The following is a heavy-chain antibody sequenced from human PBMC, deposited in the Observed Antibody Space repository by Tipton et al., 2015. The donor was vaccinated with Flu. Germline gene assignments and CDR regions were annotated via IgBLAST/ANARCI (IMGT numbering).Heavy chain of an antibody. Sequence: TLSLTCAVFGYSIGSGYYWGWIRQSPGKGLEWIGSFSHTGTTNYNPSLKGRVTISVDTSKNQFSLRLTSVTAADTAVYYCARDRWEYARGFDPWGQGTPVTVSP. CDR1: GYSIGSGYY. CDR2: FSHTGTT. V-gene: IGHV4-38-2*02. J-gene: IGHJ5*02. D-gene: IGHD2-2*01. CDR3: ARDRWEYARGFDP.